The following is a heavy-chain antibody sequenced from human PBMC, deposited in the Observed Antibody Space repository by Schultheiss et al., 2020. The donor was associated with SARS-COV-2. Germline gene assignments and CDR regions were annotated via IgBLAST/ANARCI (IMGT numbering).Heavy chain of an antibody. CDR1: GYTFTSYG. D-gene: IGHD2-15*01. V-gene: IGHV1-69*13. CDR2: IIPIFGTA. J-gene: IGHJ5*02. Sequence: SVKVSCKASGYTFTSYGISWVRQAPGQGLEWMGGIIPIFGTANYAQKFQGRVTITADESTSTAYMELSSLRSEDTAVYYCARDRCSGGSCYSWFDPWGQGTLVTVSS. CDR3: ARDRCSGGSCYSWFDP.